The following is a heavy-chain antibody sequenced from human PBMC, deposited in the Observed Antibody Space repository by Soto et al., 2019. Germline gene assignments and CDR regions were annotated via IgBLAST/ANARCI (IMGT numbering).Heavy chain of an antibody. J-gene: IGHJ4*02. V-gene: IGHV4-34*01. Sequence: SETLSLTCAVYGGSFSGYYWSWIRQPPGKGLEWIGEIYHSGSTNYNPSLKSRVTISVDKSKNQFSLKLSSVTAADTAVYYCAMIAAAGTNYVYSGPTTLVSVS. CDR2: IYHSGST. CDR1: GGSFSGYY. D-gene: IGHD6-13*01. CDR3: AMIAAAGTNYVY.